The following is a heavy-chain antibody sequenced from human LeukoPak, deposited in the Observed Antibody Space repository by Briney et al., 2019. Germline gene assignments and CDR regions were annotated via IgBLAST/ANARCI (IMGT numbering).Heavy chain of an antibody. CDR1: GYTFTSSY. CDR2: IIPSGDST. V-gene: IGHV1-46*01. Sequence: ASVNVSCKTSGYTFTSSYMYWVRQTPGQGLEWMGIIIPSGDSTSYAQTVQGSVTMSRDTSTSTDYMELSSLRSDDTAVYCWARHIVGATPYYYGMDVWGQGTTVSVSS. CDR3: ARHIVGATPYYYGMDV. D-gene: IGHD1-26*01. J-gene: IGHJ6*02.